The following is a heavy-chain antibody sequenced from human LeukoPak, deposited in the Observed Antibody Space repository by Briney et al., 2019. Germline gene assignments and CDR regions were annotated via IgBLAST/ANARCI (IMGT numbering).Heavy chain of an antibody. CDR2: ISSSGSAI. CDR3: AKGGYFYDSSDAY. V-gene: IGHV3-48*03. D-gene: IGHD3-22*01. Sequence: GGSLRLSCAASGFTFSSYEMNWVRQAPGKGLEWLSYISSSGSAIYYADSVKGRFTISRDNAKNSLYPQMNSLRAEDTAVYYCAKGGYFYDSSDAYWGQGTLVTVSS. CDR1: GFTFSSYE. J-gene: IGHJ4*02.